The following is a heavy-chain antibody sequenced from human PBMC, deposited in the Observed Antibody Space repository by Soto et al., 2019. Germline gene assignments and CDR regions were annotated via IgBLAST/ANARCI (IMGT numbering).Heavy chain of an antibody. CDR2: IIPIFGTA. D-gene: IGHD3-16*01. CDR3: ARDHDVPNWFDP. CDR1: GGTFSSYS. J-gene: IGHJ5*02. Sequence: QVQLVQSGAEVKKPGSSVKVSCKASGGTFSSYSIIWVRQAPGQGLEWMGGIIPIFGTANYAQKFQGRITITADKSTSTAYMELSSLRSEDTAVYYCARDHDVPNWFDPWGQGTLVTVSS. V-gene: IGHV1-69*06.